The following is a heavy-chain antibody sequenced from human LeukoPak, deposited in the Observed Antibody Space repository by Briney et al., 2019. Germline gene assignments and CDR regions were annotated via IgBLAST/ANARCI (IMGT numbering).Heavy chain of an antibody. CDR2: ISSSSTYK. D-gene: IGHD5-18*01. V-gene: IGHV3-21*01. J-gene: IGHJ6*03. CDR1: GFTFSSYS. Sequence: PGGSLRLSCAASGFTFSSYSINWVRQAPGKGLEWVSSISSSSTYKYYADSVKGRFTVSRDNAKNSLYLQMNSLRAEDTAVYHCARDPFNTAMVTYYYMDVWGKGTTVTVSS. CDR3: ARDPFNTAMVTYYYMDV.